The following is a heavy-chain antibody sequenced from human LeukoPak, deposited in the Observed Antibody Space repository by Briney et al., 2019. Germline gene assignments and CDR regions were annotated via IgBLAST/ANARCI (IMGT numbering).Heavy chain of an antibody. V-gene: IGHV3-30-3*01. Sequence: GRSPRLSCAASGFTFSTYAMHWVRRAPGKGVEWVAVISYDGSNKYYADSVKGRFTISRDNSKNTLYLQMNSLRAEDAAVYYCARASRAFDYWGQGTLVTVS. J-gene: IGHJ4*02. CDR2: ISYDGSNK. D-gene: IGHD2-2*01. CDR3: ARASRAFDY. CDR1: GFTFSTYA.